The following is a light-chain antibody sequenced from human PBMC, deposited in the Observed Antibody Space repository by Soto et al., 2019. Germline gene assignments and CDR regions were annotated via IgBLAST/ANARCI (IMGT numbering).Light chain of an antibody. J-gene: IGLJ1*01. V-gene: IGLV2-14*01. CDR1: SSDVGRYIY. Sequence: QSALTQPASVSGSPGQSITISCTGSSSDVGRYIYVSWYQQHPGKAPKLMIYEVYNRPSGVSNRFSGSKSGNTASLTISGLQADDEADYYCQTSDSGLFGLIFGTGTKLTVL. CDR2: EVY. CDR3: QTSDSGLFGLI.